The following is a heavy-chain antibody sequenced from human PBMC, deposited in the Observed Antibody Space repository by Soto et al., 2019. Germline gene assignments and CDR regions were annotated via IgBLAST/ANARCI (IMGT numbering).Heavy chain of an antibody. J-gene: IGHJ5*02. V-gene: IGHV3-7*01. CDR2: IKQDGSEK. CDR1: GFTFSSYW. D-gene: IGHD6-6*01. Sequence: EVQLVESGGGLDQPGGSLRLSCATSGFTFSSYWMSWVRQAPGKGLEWVANIKQDGSEKYYVDSVKGRFTISRDNAKNSLYLQMNSLRAEDTAVYYCARSIAARLNWFDPWGQGTLVTVSS. CDR3: ARSIAARLNWFDP.